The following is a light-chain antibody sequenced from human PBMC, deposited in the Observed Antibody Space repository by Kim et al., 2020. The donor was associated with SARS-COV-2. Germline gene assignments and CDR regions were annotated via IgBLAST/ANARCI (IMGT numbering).Light chain of an antibody. CDR3: QQYNDWPLYT. Sequence: VSPGERATLSCRASQRISSSVAWYQQKPGQAPRLLIYGASTRATGVPARFSGSGSGTDFTLTINSLQSGDFAVYYCQQYNDWPLYTFGQGTKLEI. CDR2: GAS. J-gene: IGKJ2*01. CDR1: QRISSS. V-gene: IGKV3-15*01.